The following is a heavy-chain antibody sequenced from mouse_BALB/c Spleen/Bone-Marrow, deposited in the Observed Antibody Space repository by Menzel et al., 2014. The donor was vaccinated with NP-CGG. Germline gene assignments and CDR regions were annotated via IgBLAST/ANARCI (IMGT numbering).Heavy chain of an antibody. CDR3: VRDHPHYYGSSPYAMDY. CDR1: GFSLTSYD. D-gene: IGHD1-1*01. CDR2: IWTGGGT. J-gene: IGHJ4*01. V-gene: IGHV2-9-2*01. Sequence: QVQLKESGPGLVAPSQSLSITCTVSGFSLTSYDISWIRQPPGKGLEWLGVIWTGGGTNYNSAFMSRLSISKGNSKSQVFLKMNSLQTDDTAIYYCVRDHPHYYGSSPYAMDYWGQGTSVTVSS.